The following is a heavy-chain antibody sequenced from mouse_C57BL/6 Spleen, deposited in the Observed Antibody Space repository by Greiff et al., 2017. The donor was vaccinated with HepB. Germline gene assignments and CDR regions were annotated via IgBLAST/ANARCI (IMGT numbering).Heavy chain of an antibody. D-gene: IGHD2-4*01. V-gene: IGHV5-9*01. CDR2: ISGGGGNT. Sequence: EVQLQESGGGLVKPGGSLKLSCAASGFTFSSYTMSWVRQTPEKRLEWVATISGGGGNTYYPDSVKGRFTISRDNAKNTLYLQMSRLRSEDTALYYCARHVDDYDERTWFAYWGQGTLVTVSA. CDR3: ARHVDDYDERTWFAY. CDR1: GFTFSSYT. J-gene: IGHJ3*01.